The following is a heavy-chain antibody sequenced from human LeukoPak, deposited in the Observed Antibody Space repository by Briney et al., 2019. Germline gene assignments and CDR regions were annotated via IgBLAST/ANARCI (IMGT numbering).Heavy chain of an antibody. J-gene: IGHJ3*02. CDR3: ATVSRVDAFDI. CDR1: GYTLTELS. V-gene: IGHV1-24*01. CDR2: FDPEDGET. D-gene: IGHD6-13*01. Sequence: ASVKVSCKVSGYTLTELSTHWVRQAPGKGLEWMGGFDPEDGETIYAQKFQGRVTMTEDTSADTAYMELSSLRSEDTAVYYCATVSRVDAFDIWGQGTMVTVSS.